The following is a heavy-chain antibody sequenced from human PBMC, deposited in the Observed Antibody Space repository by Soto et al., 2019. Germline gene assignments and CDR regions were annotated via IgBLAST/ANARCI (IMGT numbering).Heavy chain of an antibody. CDR2: VSHTEGT. V-gene: IGHV4-34*01. D-gene: IGHD5-18*01. CDR3: TRGMDRAKTGY. J-gene: IGHJ4*02. CDR1: SGSLNGDY. Sequence: SETLSLTCAVYSGSLNGDYWSWILQPPGKGLEWIGEVSHTEGTRYSSSLKSRVTISVDTSNNQFSLTLTSLTAADTAVYYCTRGMDRAKTGYWGRGTLVTVSS.